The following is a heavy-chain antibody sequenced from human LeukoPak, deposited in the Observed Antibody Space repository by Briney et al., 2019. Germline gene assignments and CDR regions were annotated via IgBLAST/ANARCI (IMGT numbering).Heavy chain of an antibody. CDR2: IYHSGST. CDR3: ARGGYYGSGDFDY. D-gene: IGHD3-10*01. Sequence: PSETLSLTCAVSGGSISSSNWWSWVRQPPGKGLEWIGEIYHSGSTNYNPSLKSRVTISVDKSKNQFSLKLSSVTAADTAVYYCARGGYYGSGDFDYWGQGTLVTVSS. J-gene: IGHJ4*02. V-gene: IGHV4-4*02. CDR1: GGSISSSNW.